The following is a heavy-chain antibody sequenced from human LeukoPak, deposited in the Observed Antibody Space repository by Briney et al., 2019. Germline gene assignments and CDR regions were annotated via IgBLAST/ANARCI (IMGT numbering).Heavy chain of an antibody. D-gene: IGHD3-9*01. CDR1: GGSFSGYY. CDR3: ARGRYDIYGVAGRRGYYYYMDV. Sequence: PSETLSLTCAVYGGSFSGYYWSWIRQPPGKGLEWIGEINHSGSTNYYPSLKSRVTISVDTSKNQFSLKLSSVTAADRAVYYCARGRYDIYGVAGRRGYYYYMDVWGKGTTVTVSS. J-gene: IGHJ6*03. CDR2: INHSGST. V-gene: IGHV4-34*01.